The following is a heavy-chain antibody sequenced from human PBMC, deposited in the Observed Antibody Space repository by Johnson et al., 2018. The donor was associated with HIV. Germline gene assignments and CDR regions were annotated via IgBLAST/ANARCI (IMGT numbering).Heavy chain of an antibody. CDR3: ARDMVQLELLGAFDI. Sequence: EVQLVESGGGLIQPGGSLRLSCAASGFTFSSYAVHWVRQAPGKGLEYVSGISSNGRSTYHAKSVKGRFTISRDNSKNTLYLQMGSLRAEDMAVYYCARDMVQLELLGAFDIWGQGTMVTVSS. CDR1: GFTFSSYA. CDR2: ISSNGRST. V-gene: IGHV3-64*01. D-gene: IGHD1-7*01. J-gene: IGHJ3*02.